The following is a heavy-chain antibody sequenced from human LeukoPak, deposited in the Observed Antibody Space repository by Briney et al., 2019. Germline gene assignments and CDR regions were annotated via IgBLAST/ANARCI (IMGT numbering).Heavy chain of an antibody. V-gene: IGHV3-23*01. CDR1: GFTFSSYA. D-gene: IGHD3-22*01. Sequence: GGSLRLSCAASGFTFSSYAMSWVRQAPGKGLEWVSTISGSGDNRYFADSVKGRFTISRDNSKNTLYLQMNSLRAEDTAVYYCAKDTPYYYDSSGYYDYFDYWGQGTLVTVSS. J-gene: IGHJ4*02. CDR3: AKDTPYYYDSSGYYDYFDY. CDR2: ISGSGDNR.